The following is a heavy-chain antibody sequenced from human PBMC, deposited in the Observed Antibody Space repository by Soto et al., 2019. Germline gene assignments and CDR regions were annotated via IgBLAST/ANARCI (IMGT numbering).Heavy chain of an antibody. D-gene: IGHD6-6*01. Sequence: QVQLVQSGAEVKKPGASVKVSCKGSGYTFTSYHINWVRQATGQGLEWMGWMNPNSGNTGYAQTLQGRVTMTWDTSISTAYMELSSLIFEDTAMYYCARGHISSTKNWLDPWGQGTLVTVSS. CDR3: ARGHISSTKNWLDP. V-gene: IGHV1-8*01. CDR1: GYTFTSYH. J-gene: IGHJ5*02. CDR2: MNPNSGNT.